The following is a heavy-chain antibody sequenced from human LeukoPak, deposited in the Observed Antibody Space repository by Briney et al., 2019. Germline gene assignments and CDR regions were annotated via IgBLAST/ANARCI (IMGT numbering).Heavy chain of an antibody. CDR1: GFTFSSYW. Sequence: GGSLRLSCAASGFTFSSYWMHWVRQAPGKGLVWVSRIKNDGSSTSYADSVKGRFTISRDNAKNTLYLQMNSLRAEDTAVYYCARLTFGGYSGSGSDIWGQGTMVTVSS. V-gene: IGHV3-74*01. CDR3: ARLTFGGYSGSGSDI. D-gene: IGHD3-10*01. CDR2: IKNDGSST. J-gene: IGHJ3*02.